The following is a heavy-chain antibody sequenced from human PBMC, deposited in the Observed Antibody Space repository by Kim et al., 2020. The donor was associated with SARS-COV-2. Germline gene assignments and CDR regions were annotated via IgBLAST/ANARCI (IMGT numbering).Heavy chain of an antibody. D-gene: IGHD4-17*01. V-gene: IGHV4-31*03. Sequence: SETLSLTCTVSGGSISSGGYYWSWNRPHQGKGLEWSGYNNYSGNTYYNPSLKSRVTISVDTSKNQFSLKQSSVTAAETAVYYCARDPLDYGDPFPDAFDISGQGTMGTVSS. CDR3: ARDPLDYGDPFPDAFDI. J-gene: IGHJ3*02. CDR2: NNYSGNT. CDR1: GGSISSGGYY.